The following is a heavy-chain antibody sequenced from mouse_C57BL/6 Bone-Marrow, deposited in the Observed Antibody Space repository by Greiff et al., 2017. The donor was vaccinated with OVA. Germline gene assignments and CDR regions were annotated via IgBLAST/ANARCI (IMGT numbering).Heavy chain of an antibody. CDR2: IDPETGGT. V-gene: IGHV1-15*01. CDR1: GYTFTDYE. Sequence: VQLQQSGAELVRPGASVTLSCKASGYTFTDYEMHWVKQTPVHGLEWIGAIDPETGGTAYNQKFKGKAILTADKSSSTAYMELRSLTSEDSAVYYCTRKGAHYFDYWGQGTTLTVSS. D-gene: IGHD3-1*01. CDR3: TRKGAHYFDY. J-gene: IGHJ2*01.